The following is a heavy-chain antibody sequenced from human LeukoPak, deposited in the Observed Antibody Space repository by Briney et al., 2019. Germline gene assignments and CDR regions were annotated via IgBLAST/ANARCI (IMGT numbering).Heavy chain of an antibody. CDR2: INPNSGGT. Sequence: ASVKVSCKASGYTFTGYYMHWVRQAPGQGLEWMGWINPNSGGTNYAQKFQGRVTMTRDTSISTAYMELSRLRSDDTAVYYCARSSMAINSGWSEVFDYWGQGTLVTVSS. J-gene: IGHJ4*02. V-gene: IGHV1-2*02. D-gene: IGHD6-19*01. CDR1: GYTFTGYY. CDR3: ARSSMAINSGWSEVFDY.